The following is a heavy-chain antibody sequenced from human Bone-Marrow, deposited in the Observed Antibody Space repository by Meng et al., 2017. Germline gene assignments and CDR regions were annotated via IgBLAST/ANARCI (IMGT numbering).Heavy chain of an antibody. CDR2: IYYSGST. D-gene: IGHD2-2*01. CDR1: GGSISSRSYY. J-gene: IGHJ5*02. V-gene: IGHV4-39*07. Sequence: QLRLKGRGPGLVKPSETLSLTCTVSGGSISSRSYYWGWIRQPPGKGLEWIGSIYYSGSTYYNPSLKSRVTISVDTSKNQFSLKLSSVTAADTAVYYCARAGSGIVVVLDPWGQGTLVTVSS. CDR3: ARAGSGIVVVLDP.